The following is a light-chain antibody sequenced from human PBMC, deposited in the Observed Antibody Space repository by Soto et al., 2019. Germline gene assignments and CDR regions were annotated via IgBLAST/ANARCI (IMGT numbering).Light chain of an antibody. Sequence: SVLTQPASVSGSPGQSITISCTGTSSDVGGYNHVSWYQQHPGKAPKLMIYDVTNRPSGVSNRFSGSKSGNTASLTISGLQAEHEDDYYCNSYKSSRTYVFGVGTKVTVL. J-gene: IGLJ1*01. CDR1: SSDVGGYNH. V-gene: IGLV2-14*01. CDR3: NSYKSSRTYV. CDR2: DVT.